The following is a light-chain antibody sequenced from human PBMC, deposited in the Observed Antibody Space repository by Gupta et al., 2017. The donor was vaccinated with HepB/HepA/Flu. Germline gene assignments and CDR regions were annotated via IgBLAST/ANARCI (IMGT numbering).Light chain of an antibody. Sequence: DIQMTQSPSSLSASVGDRVTITCRASQSISRYLNWYQHKPGKAPKALIYGASNLESGVPSRFSGSGSGTDFTLTINSLQPEDFATYYCQQSYNTPRTSGQGTKVEIK. CDR3: QQSYNTPRT. CDR1: QSISRY. J-gene: IGKJ1*01. V-gene: IGKV1-39*01. CDR2: GAS.